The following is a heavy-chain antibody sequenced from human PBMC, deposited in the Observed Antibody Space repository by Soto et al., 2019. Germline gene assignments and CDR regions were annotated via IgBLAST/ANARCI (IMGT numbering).Heavy chain of an antibody. CDR3: ARGAYCSGGSCYRGFDY. CDR2: INHSGST. Sequence: PSETLSLTCTVSGGSISSSRCHWGWIRQPPGKGLEWIGEINHSGSTNYNPSLKSRVTISVDTSKNQFSLKLSSVTAADTAVYYCARGAYCSGGSCYRGFDYWGQGTLVTVSS. D-gene: IGHD2-15*01. V-gene: IGHV4-39*07. J-gene: IGHJ4*02. CDR1: GGSISSSRCH.